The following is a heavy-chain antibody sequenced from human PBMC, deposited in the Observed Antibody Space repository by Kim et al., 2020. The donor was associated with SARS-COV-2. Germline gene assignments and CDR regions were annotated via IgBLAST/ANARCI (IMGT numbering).Heavy chain of an antibody. J-gene: IGHJ5*02. CDR3: ARSSSWRYNWFDP. D-gene: IGHD6-13*01. V-gene: IGHV4-39*01. Sequence: YYNPSLKSRVTISVDTSKNQFSLKLSSVTAADTAVYYCARSSSWRYNWFDPWGQGTLVTVSS.